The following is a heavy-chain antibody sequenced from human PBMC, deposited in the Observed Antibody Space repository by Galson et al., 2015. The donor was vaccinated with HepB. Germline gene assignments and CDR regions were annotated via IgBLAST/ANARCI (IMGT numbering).Heavy chain of an antibody. CDR1: GGTFNSYA. CDR3: ARVSRVGISCFPLCYYAMDV. Sequence: SVKVSCKASGGTFNSYAISWMRQAPGQGLEWMGGIIPLYGTTKYAQKFQDRVTVTADESTKTAYMELSSRTSEDTALYFCARVSRVGISCFPLCYYAMDVWGQGTTVTVSS. CDR2: IIPLYGTT. D-gene: IGHD6-13*01. J-gene: IGHJ6*02. V-gene: IGHV1-69*13.